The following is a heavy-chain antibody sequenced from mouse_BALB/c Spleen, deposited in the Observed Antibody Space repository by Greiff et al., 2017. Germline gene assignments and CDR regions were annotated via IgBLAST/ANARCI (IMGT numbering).Heavy chain of an antibody. CDR3: ARGGRYGAWFAY. D-gene: IGHD2-14*01. CDR1: GYSITSDYA. J-gene: IGHJ3*01. V-gene: IGHV3-2*02. Sequence: EVQRVESGPGLVKPSQSLSLTCTVTGYSITSDYAWNWIRQFPGNKLEWMGYISYSGSTSYNPSLKSRISITRDTSKNQFFLQLNSVTTEDTATYYCARGGRYGAWFAYWGQGTLVTVSA. CDR2: ISYSGST.